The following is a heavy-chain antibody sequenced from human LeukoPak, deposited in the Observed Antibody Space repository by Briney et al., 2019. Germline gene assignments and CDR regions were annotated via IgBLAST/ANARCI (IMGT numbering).Heavy chain of an antibody. Sequence: ASVKVSCKASGGTFSSYAISWVRQAPGQGLEWMGGIIPIFGTANYAQKFQGRVTITADESTSTAYMELGSLRSEDTAVYYCARGHGFWSGYHDYWGQGTLVTVSS. CDR3: ARGHGFWSGYHDY. CDR1: GGTFSSYA. CDR2: IIPIFGTA. J-gene: IGHJ4*02. V-gene: IGHV1-69*13. D-gene: IGHD3-3*01.